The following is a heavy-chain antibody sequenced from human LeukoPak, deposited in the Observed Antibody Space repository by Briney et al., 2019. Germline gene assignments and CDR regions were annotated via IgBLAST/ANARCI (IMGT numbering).Heavy chain of an antibody. CDR3: ARQPTVKRGAVASNFDY. V-gene: IGHV4-39*01. D-gene: IGHD6-19*01. Sequence: SETLSLTCIVSGGFITTSIHYWAWIRQPPGKGLECIASIYYNGITYYNASLESRVTMSVDTSRNQFSLSLRSVSAADTSLYYCARQPTVKRGAVASNFDYWGQGILVTVSS. CDR2: IYYNGIT. J-gene: IGHJ4*02. CDR1: GGFITTSIHY.